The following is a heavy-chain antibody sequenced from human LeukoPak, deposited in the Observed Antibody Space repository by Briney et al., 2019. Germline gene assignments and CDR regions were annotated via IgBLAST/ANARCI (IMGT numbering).Heavy chain of an antibody. Sequence: ASVKVSCKASGYTFIGYYMHWVRQAPGQGLEWMGWINPNSGGTNYAQKFQGRVTMTRDTSISTAYMELSRLRSDDTAVYYCARAHGITIFGVVIGIDYWGQGTLVTVSS. V-gene: IGHV1-2*02. CDR1: GYTFIGYY. J-gene: IGHJ4*02. CDR3: ARAHGITIFGVVIGIDY. D-gene: IGHD3-3*01. CDR2: INPNSGGT.